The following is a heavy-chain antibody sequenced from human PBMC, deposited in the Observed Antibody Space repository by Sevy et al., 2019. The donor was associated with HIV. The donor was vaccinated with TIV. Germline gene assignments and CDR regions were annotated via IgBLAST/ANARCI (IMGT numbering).Heavy chain of an antibody. CDR1: GFPFSSYD. Sequence: GGSLRLSCTASGFPFSSYDMNWVRQAPGQGLKWISSISRSSNFVYQADSVKGRFTISRDNAKNSLFLQMNSLTVEDTAVYYCARDRGVPRTRGSYQYGMDVWGQGTTVTVSS. D-gene: IGHD3-16*01. CDR2: ISRSSNFV. CDR3: ARDRGVPRTRGSYQYGMDV. V-gene: IGHV3-21*06. J-gene: IGHJ6*02.